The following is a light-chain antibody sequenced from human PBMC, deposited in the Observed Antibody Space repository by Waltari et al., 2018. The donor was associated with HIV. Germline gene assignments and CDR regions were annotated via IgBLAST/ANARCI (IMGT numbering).Light chain of an antibody. CDR3: AAWDDSLSGLHVV. Sequence: QSVLTQPPSASGTPGPRVTISCSGSSSNIGRNYVYWYQQLPGTAPKLLIYRNNQRPSGVPDRFSGSKSGTSASLAISGLRSEDEADYYCAAWDDSLSGLHVVFGGGTKVTVL. J-gene: IGLJ2*01. CDR2: RNN. CDR1: SSNIGRNY. V-gene: IGLV1-47*01.